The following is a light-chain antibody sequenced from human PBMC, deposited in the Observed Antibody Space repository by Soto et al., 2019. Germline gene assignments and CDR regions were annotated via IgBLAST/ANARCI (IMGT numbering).Light chain of an antibody. CDR3: QQYGSSPIT. J-gene: IGKJ5*01. CDR2: GSS. Sequence: EIVLTQSPGTLSLSPGERATLSCRASQSITSSYLDWYQQKPGQAPRLLIYGSSSRATGIPDRFSGSGSGTDFTLTISRLEPEDFAVYYCQQYGSSPITFGQGTRLEIK. CDR1: QSITSSY. V-gene: IGKV3-20*01.